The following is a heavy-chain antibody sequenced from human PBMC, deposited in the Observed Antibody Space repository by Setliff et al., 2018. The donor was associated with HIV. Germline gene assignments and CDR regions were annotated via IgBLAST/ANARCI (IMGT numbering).Heavy chain of an antibody. CDR2: LYNSGST. V-gene: IGHV4-38-2*01. CDR1: GFSINSGYS. J-gene: IGHJ5*02. D-gene: IGHD6-13*01. Sequence: KPSETLSLTCAVSGFSINSGYSWDWIRQSPGKGLEWIGALYNSGSTYYNPSLKSRVTISVDTSKNHFSLKLTSVTAADTAVYYCARGLIAATGTWFDPWGQGTLVTVSS. CDR3: ARGLIAATGTWFDP.